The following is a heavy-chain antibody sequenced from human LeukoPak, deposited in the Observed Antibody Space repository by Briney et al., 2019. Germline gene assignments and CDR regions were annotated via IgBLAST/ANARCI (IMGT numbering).Heavy chain of an antibody. CDR3: ASRDCSSTSCQPEPYYYYYMDV. J-gene: IGHJ6*03. CDR2: INPNSGGT. Sequence: ASVKVSCKASGYTFTGYYMHWVRQAPGQGLEWMGWINPNSGGTNYAQKFQGRVTMTRDTSISTAYMELSRLRSDDTAVYYCASRDCSSTSCQPEPYYYYYMDVWGKGTTVTVSS. V-gene: IGHV1-2*02. CDR1: GYTFTGYY. D-gene: IGHD2-2*01.